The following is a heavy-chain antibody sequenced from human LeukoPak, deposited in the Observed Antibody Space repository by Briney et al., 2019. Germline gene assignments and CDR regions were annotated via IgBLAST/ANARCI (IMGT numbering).Heavy chain of an antibody. CDR3: ARDRAWNYFDY. D-gene: IGHD3-3*01. V-gene: IGHV3-30*03. Sequence: GGSLRLSCAPSGFTFSRHGMHWVRQAPGKGLEWVAIISNDGSRKYYAHSVEGRFTISRDNSKNTLYLQMDNLRAEDTAVYYCARDRAWNYFDYWGQGTLVTVSS. J-gene: IGHJ4*02. CDR1: GFTFSRHG. CDR2: ISNDGSRK.